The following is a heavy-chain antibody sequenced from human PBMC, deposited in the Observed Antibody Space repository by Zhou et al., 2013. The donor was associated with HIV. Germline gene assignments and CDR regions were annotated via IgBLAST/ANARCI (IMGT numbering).Heavy chain of an antibody. V-gene: IGHV1-3*01. CDR2: INDAFGTT. Sequence: QVRLLQSGAEVKKPGASVRVSCEASGYILSDYHIHWMRQAPGQGPEWMGWINDAFGTTRYSLKFQGRVTFSRDTSARTSYLELRSLKSEDTAVYYCARGPCEGNDCDDGNWFDPWGQGTLVTVSS. CDR1: GYILSDYH. CDR3: ARGPCEGNDCDDGNWFDP. D-gene: IGHD1-1*01. J-gene: IGHJ5*02.